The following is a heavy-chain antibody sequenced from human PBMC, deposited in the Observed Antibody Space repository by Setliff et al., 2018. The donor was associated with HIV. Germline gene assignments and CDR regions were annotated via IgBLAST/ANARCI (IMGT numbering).Heavy chain of an antibody. D-gene: IGHD6-19*01. CDR2: IKEDGSEK. J-gene: IGHJ3*02. Sequence: GGSLRLSCAASGPTFSSYWMSWVRQAPGKGLEWMANIKEDGSEKYYVDSVKGRFTISRDNSRNTLYLQMNSLRPEDTAVYYCAKDFGYSSGWYLVSGTFDIWGQGTMVTVSS. CDR1: GPTFSSYW. V-gene: IGHV3-7*01. CDR3: AKDFGYSSGWYLVSGTFDI.